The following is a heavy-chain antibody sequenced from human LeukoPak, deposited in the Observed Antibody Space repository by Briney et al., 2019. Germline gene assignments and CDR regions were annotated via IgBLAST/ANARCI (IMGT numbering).Heavy chain of an antibody. V-gene: IGHV3-23*01. Sequence: GSLRLPCAASGFSFSSYAMSWVRQAPGKGLEWVSGISSSGGSPYCADSVQGRFTISRDNSKNTLFLQMTGLRAEDTAVYYCADLGTTYYYDRSTYWGQGTLVAVSS. J-gene: IGHJ4*02. CDR3: ADLGTTYYYDRSTY. D-gene: IGHD3-22*01. CDR1: GFSFSSYA. CDR2: ISSSGGSP.